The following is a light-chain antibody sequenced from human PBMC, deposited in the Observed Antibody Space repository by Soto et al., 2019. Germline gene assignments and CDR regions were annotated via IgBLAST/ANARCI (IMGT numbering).Light chain of an antibody. CDR2: EVS. V-gene: IGLV2-14*01. J-gene: IGLJ1*01. CDR1: SSDVGGYSY. CDR3: SSCTSSSTYV. Sequence: QSVLTQPASVSGSPGQSITISCTGTSSDVGGYSYVSWYQQYPGNAPKLMIYEVSNRPSGVSNRFSGSKSGNTASLTISGLQAEDEADYYCSSCTSSSTYVFGTGTKVTVL.